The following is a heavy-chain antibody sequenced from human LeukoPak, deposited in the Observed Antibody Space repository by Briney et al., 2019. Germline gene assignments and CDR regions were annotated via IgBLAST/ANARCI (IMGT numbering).Heavy chain of an antibody. Sequence: SVKVSCKASGGTFSSYAISWVRQAPGQGLEWMGGIIPIFGTANYAQKFQGRVTITADESTSTAYMELRSLRSDDTAVYYCARDLDYGDYVAFDYWGQGTLVTVSS. CDR1: GGTFSSYA. D-gene: IGHD4-17*01. J-gene: IGHJ4*02. V-gene: IGHV1-69*13. CDR3: ARDLDYGDYVAFDY. CDR2: IIPIFGTA.